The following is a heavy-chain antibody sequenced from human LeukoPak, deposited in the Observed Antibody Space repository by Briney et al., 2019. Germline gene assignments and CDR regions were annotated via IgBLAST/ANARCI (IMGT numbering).Heavy chain of an antibody. V-gene: IGHV1-2*02. CDR2: INPNSGGT. Sequence: ASVKVSCKASGYTFTGYYMHWVRQAPGQGLEWMGWINPNSGGTNYAQKFQGRVTMTRDTSISTAYMELSRLRSDDTAVYYCARVSSTSSSWYLYFDYWGQGTLVTVSS. CDR1: GYTFTGYY. J-gene: IGHJ4*02. D-gene: IGHD6-13*01. CDR3: ARVSSTSSSWYLYFDY.